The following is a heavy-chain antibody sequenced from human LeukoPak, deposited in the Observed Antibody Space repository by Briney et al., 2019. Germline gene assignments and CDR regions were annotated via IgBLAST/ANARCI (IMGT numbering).Heavy chain of an antibody. CDR1: GFTFSSYW. J-gene: IGHJ4*02. Sequence: GGSLRLSCAASGFTFSSYWMSWVRQAPGKGLEWVSYITADSGTTYYADSVKGRFTISRDNAKNSLYLQMNSLRDEDTAVYYCASRDYFDYWGQGTLVTVSS. CDR3: ASRDYFDY. V-gene: IGHV3-48*02. CDR2: ITADSGTT.